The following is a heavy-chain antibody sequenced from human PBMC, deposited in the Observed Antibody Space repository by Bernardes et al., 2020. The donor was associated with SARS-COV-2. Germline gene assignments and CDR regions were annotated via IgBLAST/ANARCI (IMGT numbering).Heavy chain of an antibody. CDR3: AKDRRGVGVIVPGEDY. Sequence: SLIRSCAASGFSFSSYHMTWVRQAPGQGLEWVSAIHYDDSTFYADSVRGRFTISRDNSKNMFYLQMNSLRPEDTAVYYCAKDRRGVGVIVPGEDYWGQGTLVIVSS. J-gene: IGHJ4*02. V-gene: IGHV3-23*01. CDR1: GFSFSSYH. D-gene: IGHD3-16*02. CDR2: IHYDDST.